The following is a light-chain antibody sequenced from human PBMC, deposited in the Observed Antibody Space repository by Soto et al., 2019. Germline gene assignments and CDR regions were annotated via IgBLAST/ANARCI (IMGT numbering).Light chain of an antibody. CDR3: QPYNNWPLT. CDR2: SAS. Sequence: DIQLTQSPSVLSASVGDTVTITCRASQALSNYLAWYQQKPGKAPDLLIYSASTLQSGVPSRFSGSGSGTEFTLTISSLQPEDFAVYYCQPYNNWPLTFGGGTKVDIK. V-gene: IGKV1-9*01. J-gene: IGKJ4*01. CDR1: QALSNY.